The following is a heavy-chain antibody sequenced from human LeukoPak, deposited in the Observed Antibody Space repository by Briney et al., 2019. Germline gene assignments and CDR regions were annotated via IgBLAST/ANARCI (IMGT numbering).Heavy chain of an antibody. CDR2: ISAYNGNT. D-gene: IGHD2-15*01. Sequence: ASVKVSCKASGYTFTSYGISWVRQAPGQGPEWMGWISAYNGNTNYAQKLQGRVTMTTDTSTSTAYMEMRSRRSDDTVVYYCARVLSGGDIVVVVAAIDYWGQGTLVTVSS. CDR1: GYTFTSYG. CDR3: ARVLSGGDIVVVVAAIDY. V-gene: IGHV1-18*01. J-gene: IGHJ4*02.